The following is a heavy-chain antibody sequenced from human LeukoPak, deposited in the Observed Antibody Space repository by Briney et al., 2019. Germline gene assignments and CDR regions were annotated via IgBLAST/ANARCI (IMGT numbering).Heavy chain of an antibody. V-gene: IGHV3-33*06. J-gene: IGHJ4*02. CDR2: IWYDGSSK. Sequence: GGSLRLSCAASGFSFSAYGVHWVRQAPGKGLEWVAVIWYDGSSKDYADSVKGRFTISRDSSKNTLYLHMNSLRGEDTAIYYCAKEVWYYSGPHDYWGQGALVTVSS. CDR3: AKEVWYYSGPHDY. CDR1: GFSFSAYG. D-gene: IGHD6-19*01.